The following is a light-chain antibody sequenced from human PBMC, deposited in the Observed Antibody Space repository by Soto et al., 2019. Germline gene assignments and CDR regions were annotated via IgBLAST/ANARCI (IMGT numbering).Light chain of an antibody. CDR2: DAA. V-gene: IGKV1-39*01. CDR1: ENINTY. CDR3: HQTSSAPFT. J-gene: IGKJ3*01. Sequence: DIQMTQSPYSLSAAVGDRVTIACRASENINTYLNWYQQKPGKAPKLLIFDAASLQNGVPSRFSGGGSRTDFTLTITSLQPEDFAPYYCHQTSSAPFTFAPGTKVDIK.